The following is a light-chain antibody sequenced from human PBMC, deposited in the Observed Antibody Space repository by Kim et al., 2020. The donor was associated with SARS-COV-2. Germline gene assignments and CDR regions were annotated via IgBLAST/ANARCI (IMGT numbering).Light chain of an antibody. CDR3: QQYDNPPFT. V-gene: IGKV1-33*01. CDR1: LDIRNY. Sequence: DIQMTQSPSSLSTSVGDRVTITCQASLDIRNYLNWYQQKPGKAPKLLIYDASNLEARVPSRFSGSGAGSHFTFTISSLQPEDIATYYCQQYDNPPFTFGQGTKLEI. CDR2: DAS. J-gene: IGKJ2*01.